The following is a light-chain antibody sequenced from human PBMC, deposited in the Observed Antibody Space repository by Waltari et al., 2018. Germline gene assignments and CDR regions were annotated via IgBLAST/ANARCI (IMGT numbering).Light chain of an antibody. J-gene: IGLJ2*01. CDR3: YSTDTTVNQRV. CDR2: EDT. Sequence: SYELTQPPSVSVSPGQTARITCSGDALPRTYAYWYQQKSGQAPVLVMFEDTKRPSGIPERFSGSSSGTMATLTISGAQVEDEADYYCYSTDTTVNQRVFGGGTKLTVL. CDR1: ALPRTY. V-gene: IGLV3-10*01.